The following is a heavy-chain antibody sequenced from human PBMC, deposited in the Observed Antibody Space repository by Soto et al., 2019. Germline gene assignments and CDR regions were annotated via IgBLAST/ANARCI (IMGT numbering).Heavy chain of an antibody. D-gene: IGHD6-13*01. J-gene: IGHJ4*02. V-gene: IGHV3-11*03. CDR1: GFTFSDYY. CDR3: ASHSSSWQNYYFDY. Sequence: PGGSLRLSCAASGFTFSDYYMSWIRQAPGKGLEWVSYISSSSSYTNYADSVKGRFTISRDNAKNSLYLQMNSLRAEDAAVYYCASHSSSWQNYYFDYWGQGTLVTVSS. CDR2: ISSSSSYT.